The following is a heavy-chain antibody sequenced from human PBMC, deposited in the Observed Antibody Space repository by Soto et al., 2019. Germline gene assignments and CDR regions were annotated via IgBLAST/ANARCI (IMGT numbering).Heavy chain of an antibody. CDR3: ARDGGAAAGQNSFRYYYGMDV. CDR1: GGLFSSYP. Sequence: SVKVSCKASGGLFSSYPISWVRQVPGQGLEWMGGIIPVFQTAYYTQRFQGRVTITADESTNTAYMELSRLRSDDTAVYYCARDGGAAAGQNSFRYYYGMDVWGQGTTVTVSS. D-gene: IGHD6-13*01. J-gene: IGHJ6*02. V-gene: IGHV1-69*13. CDR2: IIPVFQTA.